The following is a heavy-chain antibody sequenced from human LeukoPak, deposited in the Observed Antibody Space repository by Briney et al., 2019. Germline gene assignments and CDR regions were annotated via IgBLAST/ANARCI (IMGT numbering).Heavy chain of an antibody. CDR2: IRYDGSNK. Sequence: TGGSLRLSCAASGFTFSSYGMHWVRQAPGKGLEWVAFIRYDGSNKYYADSVKGRFTISRDNSKNSLYLQMNSLRAEDTAVYYCARAPGDYWGQGTLVTVSS. V-gene: IGHV3-30*02. CDR3: ARAPGDY. J-gene: IGHJ4*02. CDR1: GFTFSSYG.